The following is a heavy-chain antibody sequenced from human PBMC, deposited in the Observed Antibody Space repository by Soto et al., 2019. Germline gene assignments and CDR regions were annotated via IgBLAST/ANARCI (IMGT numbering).Heavy chain of an antibody. CDR3: AKGPIVLVPAASYYFAY. J-gene: IGHJ4*02. CDR1: GFTFSSYA. D-gene: IGHD2-2*01. V-gene: IGHV3-23*01. Sequence: PGGSLRLSCAASGFTFSSYAMSWVRQAPGKGLEWVSAISGSGGSTYYADSVKGRFTISRDNSKNTLYLQMNSLRAEDTAVYYCAKGPIVLVPAASYYFAYWGQGTLVTVSS. CDR2: ISGSGGST.